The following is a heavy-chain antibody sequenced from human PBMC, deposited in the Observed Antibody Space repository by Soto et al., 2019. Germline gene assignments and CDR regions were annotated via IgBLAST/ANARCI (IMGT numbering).Heavy chain of an antibody. V-gene: IGHV3-30*18. CDR2: MSYDETKK. CDR1: GFSLSSYA. J-gene: IGHJ4*02. CDR3: AKDRREGDFMHILVVDF. Sequence: QVQLVESGGGVVQPGGSLRLSCATSGFSLSSYAMHWVRQAPGKGLEWVALMSYDETKKYYADSVKGRFTISRDTYKNTLFLQMNNLRVEDTAVYYCAKDRREGDFMHILVVDFWGQGALVTVSS. D-gene: IGHD2-15*01.